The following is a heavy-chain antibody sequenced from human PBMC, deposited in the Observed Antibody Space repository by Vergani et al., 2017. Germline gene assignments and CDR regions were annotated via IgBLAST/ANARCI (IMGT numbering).Heavy chain of an antibody. CDR1: GVSITSSSYY. CDR2: IYHSGGA. V-gene: IGHV4-39*01. J-gene: IGHJ4*02. CDR3: ALTESFILRYFHWAL. Sequence: QLHLQESGPGLVKPSETLSLTCTVSGVSITSSSYYWGWIRQPPGKGLEWIGNIYHSGGAYYNPSLKGRVTISVDTSKNQFSLEVTSVTAADTAIYFCALTESFILRYFHWALWRQRTLVGDSS. D-gene: IGHD3-9*01.